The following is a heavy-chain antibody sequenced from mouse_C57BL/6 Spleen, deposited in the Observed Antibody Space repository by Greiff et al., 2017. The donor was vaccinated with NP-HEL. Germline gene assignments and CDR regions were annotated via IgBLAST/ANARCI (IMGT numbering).Heavy chain of an antibody. CDR2: ISYSGST. J-gene: IGHJ2*01. CDR1: GYSITSGYG. V-gene: IGHV3-2*02. Sequence: EVKLQESGPGLVKPSQSLSLTCPVTGYSITSGYGWNWIRQFPGNKLEWMGYISYSGSTNYNPSLKSRISITRDTSKNQFFLQLKSVTTEDTATYYCSRTARIKYWGQGTTLTVSS. D-gene: IGHD1-2*01. CDR3: SRTARIKY.